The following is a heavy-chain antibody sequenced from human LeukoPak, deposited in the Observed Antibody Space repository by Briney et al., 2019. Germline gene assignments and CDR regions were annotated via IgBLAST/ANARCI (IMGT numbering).Heavy chain of an antibody. Sequence: SETLSLTCPVSGVSISSYYWSWIRQPAGKGLEWVGRVYSSGSTNYNPSLRSRVTMSFDTSKNQFSLNLSSVTAAHTAVYHCARLDYDSSGYYAYHFDFRGHGTLVTVSS. CDR2: VYSSGST. V-gene: IGHV4-4*07. CDR1: GVSISSYY. CDR3: ARLDYDSSGYYAYHFDF. J-gene: IGHJ4*01. D-gene: IGHD3-22*01.